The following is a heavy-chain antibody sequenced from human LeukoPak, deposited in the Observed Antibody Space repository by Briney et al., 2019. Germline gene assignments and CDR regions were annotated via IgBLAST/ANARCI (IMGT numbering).Heavy chain of an antibody. CDR3: ARFYFDFDY. D-gene: IGHD3-9*01. CDR2: IYYSGST. Sequence: SETLSLTCTVSGGSISSSSYYWGWIRQPPGKGLEWIVSIYYSGSTYYNPSLKSRVTISVDTSKNQFSLRLSSVTAADTAVYYCARFYFDFDYWGQGTLVTVSS. J-gene: IGHJ4*02. CDR1: GGSISSSSYY. V-gene: IGHV4-39*01.